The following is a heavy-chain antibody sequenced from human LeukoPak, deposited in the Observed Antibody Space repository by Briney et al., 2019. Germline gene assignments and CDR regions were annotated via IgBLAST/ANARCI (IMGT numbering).Heavy chain of an antibody. Sequence: GGSLRLSCAASGFTFSSYAMCWVRQAPGKGLQWVSSITSSGDNTYYADSVNGRFTISRDNTKNTLHLQVNSLRAEDTAVYYCVRGSRGNYGTWGQGTLVTVSS. V-gene: IGHV3-23*01. CDR2: ITSSGDNT. D-gene: IGHD3-22*01. CDR3: VRGSRGNYGT. J-gene: IGHJ5*02. CDR1: GFTFSSYA.